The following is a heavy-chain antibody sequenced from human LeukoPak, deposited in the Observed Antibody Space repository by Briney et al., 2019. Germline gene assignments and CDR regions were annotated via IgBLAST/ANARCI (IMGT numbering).Heavy chain of an antibody. CDR1: GGSISSSNW. J-gene: IGHJ4*02. CDR2: IYHSGST. Sequence: SETLSLTRAVSGGSISSSNWWSWVRQPPGKGLEWIGEIYHSGSTNYNPSLKSRVTISVDKSKNQFSLKLSSVTAADTAVYYCARGKIAWGMTTSNFDYWGQGTLVTVSS. V-gene: IGHV4-4*02. CDR3: ARGKIAWGMTTSNFDY. D-gene: IGHD3-16*01.